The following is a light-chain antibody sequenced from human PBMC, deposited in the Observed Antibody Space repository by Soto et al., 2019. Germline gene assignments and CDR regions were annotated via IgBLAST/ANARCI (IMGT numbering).Light chain of an antibody. CDR2: EVN. CDR1: GGDIGNYNL. J-gene: IGLJ3*02. V-gene: IGLV2-23*02. CDR3: CSYAGSSLWM. Sequence: QSALTQPAAVSGSLGQSITISCSGSGGDIGNYNLVSWYQQQPGKVPRLIIYEVNKGPSGVSNRFSGSKSGNTASLTISDLQPDDECLYYCCSYAGSSLWMFGGGTKLTVL.